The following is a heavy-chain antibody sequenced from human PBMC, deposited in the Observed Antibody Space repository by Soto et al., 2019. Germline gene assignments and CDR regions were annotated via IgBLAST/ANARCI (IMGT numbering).Heavy chain of an antibody. V-gene: IGHV3-74*01. CDR3: ARDQGYCSGGSCYVAGY. CDR1: GFTFSSYW. D-gene: IGHD2-15*01. CDR2: INSDGSST. Sequence: EVQLVESGGGLVQPGGSLRLSCAASGFTFSSYWMHWVGQAPGKRLVWVSRINSDGSSTTYADSVKGRFTISRDNAKNTLYLQLNSLRAEDTAVYYFARDQGYCSGGSCYVAGYWGQGTLVTVSS. J-gene: IGHJ4*02.